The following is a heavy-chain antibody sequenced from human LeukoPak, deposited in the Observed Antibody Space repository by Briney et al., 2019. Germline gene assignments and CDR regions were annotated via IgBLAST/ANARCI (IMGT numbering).Heavy chain of an antibody. D-gene: IGHD2-2*01. V-gene: IGHV5-51*01. Sequence: GESLKISCKGSGYSFTSYWIGWVRQMPGKGLEWMGIIYPGDSDTRYSPSFQGQVTISADKSISTAYLQWSSLKASDTAMYYCARWGIVVVPAASRNNWFDPWGQGTLVAVSS. J-gene: IGHJ5*02. CDR2: IYPGDSDT. CDR1: GYSFTSYW. CDR3: ARWGIVVVPAASRNNWFDP.